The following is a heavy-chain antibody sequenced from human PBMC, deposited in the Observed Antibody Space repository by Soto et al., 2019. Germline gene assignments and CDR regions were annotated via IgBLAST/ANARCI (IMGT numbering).Heavy chain of an antibody. Sequence: ASETLSLTCTVSGGSISSYYWSWIRQPPGKGLEGIGYIYYSGSTNYNPSLKSRVTISADTSKNQFSLKLSSVTAADTAVYYCARMTTVTSVPSDYYYYYGMDVWGQGTTVTVSS. D-gene: IGHD4-17*01. CDR3: ARMTTVTSVPSDYYYYYGMDV. V-gene: IGHV4-59*01. CDR1: GGSISSYY. J-gene: IGHJ6*02. CDR2: IYYSGST.